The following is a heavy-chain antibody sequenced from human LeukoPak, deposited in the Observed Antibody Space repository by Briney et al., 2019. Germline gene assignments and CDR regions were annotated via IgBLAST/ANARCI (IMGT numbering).Heavy chain of an antibody. Sequence: GASVKVSCKVSGYTLTELSMHWVRQATGQGLEWMGWMNPNSGNTGYAQKFQGRVTITRNTSISTAYMELSSLRSEDTAVYYCARGRVRAYYDFWSGYPPTAYYYYMDVWGKGTTVTVSS. J-gene: IGHJ6*03. CDR1: GYTLTELS. CDR3: ARGRVRAYYDFWSGYPPTAYYYYMDV. V-gene: IGHV1-8*03. CDR2: MNPNSGNT. D-gene: IGHD3-3*01.